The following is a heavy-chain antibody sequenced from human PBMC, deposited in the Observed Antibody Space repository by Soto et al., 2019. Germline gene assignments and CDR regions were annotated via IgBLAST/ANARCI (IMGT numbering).Heavy chain of an antibody. CDR2: ISGSGGNT. J-gene: IGHJ6*02. D-gene: IGHD1-26*01. V-gene: IGHV3-23*01. CDR3: AMLNSGSYSYHGMDV. CDR1: GFTFSSYA. Sequence: EVQLLESGGGLVQPGGSLRLSCAASGFTFSSYAMNWVRQAPGKGLEWVSAISGSGGNTFYADSVKGRFTISRDNSKNALFLQMHSLRAEDTAIYYCAMLNSGSYSYHGMDVWGQGTTVTVSS.